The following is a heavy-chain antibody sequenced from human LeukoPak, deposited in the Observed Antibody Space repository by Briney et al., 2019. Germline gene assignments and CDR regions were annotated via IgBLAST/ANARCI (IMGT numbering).Heavy chain of an antibody. Sequence: NTSETLSLTCAVSGGSISSGGYSWSWIRQPPGKGLEWIGYIYHSGSTYYNPSLKSRVTISVDRSKNQFSLKLSSVTAADTAVYYCARAPSGRGAFDIWGQGTMVTVSS. CDR2: IYHSGST. J-gene: IGHJ3*02. CDR1: GGSISSGGYS. V-gene: IGHV4-30-2*01. CDR3: ARAPSGRGAFDI.